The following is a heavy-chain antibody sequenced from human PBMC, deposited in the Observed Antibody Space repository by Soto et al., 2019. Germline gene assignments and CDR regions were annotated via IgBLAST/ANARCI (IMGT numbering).Heavy chain of an antibody. CDR3: ARGWFGELTSFDY. D-gene: IGHD3-10*01. CDR1: GGTFSSYA. CDR2: IIPIFGTA. V-gene: IGHV1-69*13. Sequence: SVKVSCKASGGTFSSYAISWVRQAPGQGLEWMGGIIPIFGTANYAQKFQGRVTITADESTSTAYMELSSLRSEDTAVYYCARGWFGELTSFDYWGQGTLVTVSS. J-gene: IGHJ4*02.